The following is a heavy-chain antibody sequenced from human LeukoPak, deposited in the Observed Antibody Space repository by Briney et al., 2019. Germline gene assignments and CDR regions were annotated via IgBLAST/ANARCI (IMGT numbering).Heavy chain of an antibody. CDR2: IASDGINQ. V-gene: IGHV3-30-3*01. CDR1: GFTFSTYS. D-gene: IGHD1-26*01. Sequence: GSLRLSCAASGFTFSTYSMHWVRQAPGKGLEWVAVIASDGINQYYADSVKGRFTISRDNSENTLYLQMSSLRTEDTSVYYCARKSGVGAVPADLWGRGTLVTVSS. CDR3: ARKSGVGAVPADL. J-gene: IGHJ2*01.